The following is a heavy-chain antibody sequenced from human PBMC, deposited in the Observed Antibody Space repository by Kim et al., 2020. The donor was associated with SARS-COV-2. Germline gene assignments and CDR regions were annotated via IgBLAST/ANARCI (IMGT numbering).Heavy chain of an antibody. V-gene: IGHV1-2*02. CDR3: ARLDLGY. J-gene: IGHJ4*02. CDR2: NSGGT. Sequence: NSGGTNYAQKFQGRVTMTRDTSITTASMELSRLTSDDTAVYYCARLDLGYWGQGILVTVSS.